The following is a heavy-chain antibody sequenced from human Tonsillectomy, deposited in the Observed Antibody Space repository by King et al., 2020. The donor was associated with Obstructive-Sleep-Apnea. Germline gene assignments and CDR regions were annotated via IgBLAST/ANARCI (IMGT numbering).Heavy chain of an antibody. Sequence: VQLVESGGGVVQPGRSLRLSCAASGFTFSSYPMHWGRQAPGKGLEWVAVISYDGSNKYYADSVKGRFTISRNNSQNTLYLQINSLRAEDTAVYYCARDRRYCSSTSCYTLYGMDVWGQGTTVTVSS. CDR3: ARDRRYCSSTSCYTLYGMDV. CDR2: ISYDGSNK. CDR1: GFTFSSYP. V-gene: IGHV3-30*04. D-gene: IGHD2-2*02. J-gene: IGHJ6*02.